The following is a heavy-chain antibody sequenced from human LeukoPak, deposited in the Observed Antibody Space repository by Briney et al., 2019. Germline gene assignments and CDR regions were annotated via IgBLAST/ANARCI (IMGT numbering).Heavy chain of an antibody. CDR3: ATILAGGSRMFDY. Sequence: PGGSLRLSCAASGFTFSSYWMSWVRQAPGTGLEWVANINQDGSETYYVDSVKGRFTISRDNTKNTLYLQINSLRAEDTAVYYCATILAGGSRMFDYWGQGTLVTVSS. CDR1: GFTFSSYW. V-gene: IGHV3-7*01. D-gene: IGHD6-13*01. CDR2: INQDGSET. J-gene: IGHJ4*02.